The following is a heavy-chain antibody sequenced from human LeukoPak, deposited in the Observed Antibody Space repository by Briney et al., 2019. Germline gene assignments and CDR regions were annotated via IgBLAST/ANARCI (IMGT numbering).Heavy chain of an antibody. J-gene: IGHJ4*02. CDR3: AKSTLSRTIFRGGSYRPFDY. V-gene: IGHV3-23*01. Sequence: PSETLSLTCTVSGGSISSSSYYWGWIRQPPGKGLEWVSAISGSGGSTYYADSVKGRFTISRDNSKNTLYLQMNSLRAEDTAVYYCAKSTLSRTIFRGGSYRPFDYWGQGTLVTVSS. CDR2: ISGSGGST. D-gene: IGHD1-26*01. CDR1: GGSISSSSYY.